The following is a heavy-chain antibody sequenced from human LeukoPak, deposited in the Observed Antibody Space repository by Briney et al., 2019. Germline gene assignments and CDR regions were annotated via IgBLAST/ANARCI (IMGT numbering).Heavy chain of an antibody. CDR1: GGTFSSYA. V-gene: IGHV1-69*01. CDR2: IIPIFGTA. Sequence: SVEVSCKASGGTFSSYAISWVRQAPGQGLEWMEGIIPIFGTANYAQKFQGRVTITADESTSTAYMELSSLRSEDTAVYYCASTRYYDFWNYMDVWGKGTTVTVSS. D-gene: IGHD3-3*01. CDR3: ASTRYYDFWNYMDV. J-gene: IGHJ6*03.